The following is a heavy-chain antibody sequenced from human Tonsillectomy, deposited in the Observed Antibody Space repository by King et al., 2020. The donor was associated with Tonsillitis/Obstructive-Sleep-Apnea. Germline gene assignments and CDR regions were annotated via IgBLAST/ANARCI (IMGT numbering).Heavy chain of an antibody. CDR1: GGSISSSNW. V-gene: IGHV4-4*02. J-gene: IGHJ3*02. CDR2: IYHSGST. CDR3: AGEYCSSTSCYLRGDAFDI. D-gene: IGHD2-2*01. Sequence: QLQESGPGLVKPSGTLSLTCAVSGGSISSSNWWSWVRQPPGKGLEWIGEIYHSGSTNYNPSLKSRGTISVDKSKNQFSLKLSSVTAAGTAVYYCAGEYCSSTSCYLRGDAFDIWGQGTMVTVSS.